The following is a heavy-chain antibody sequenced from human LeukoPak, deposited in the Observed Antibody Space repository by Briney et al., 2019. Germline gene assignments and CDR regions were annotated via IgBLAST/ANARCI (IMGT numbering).Heavy chain of an antibody. CDR3: ARIPGSGWYQIFDY. V-gene: IGHV7-4-1*02. Sequence: GASVKVSCKASGYTFTSYGMNWVRQATGQGLEWMGWINTNTGNPTYAQGFTGRFVFSLDTSVSTAYLQISSLKAEDAAVYYCARIPGSGWYQIFDYWGQGTLVTVSS. D-gene: IGHD6-19*01. J-gene: IGHJ4*02. CDR2: INTNTGNP. CDR1: GYTFTSYG.